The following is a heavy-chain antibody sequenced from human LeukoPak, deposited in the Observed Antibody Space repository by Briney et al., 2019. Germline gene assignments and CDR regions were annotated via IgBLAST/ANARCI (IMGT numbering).Heavy chain of an antibody. CDR3: ARDGSSGWYWVDY. Sequence: PGRSLRLSCAASGFTFSSYGMHWVRQAPGKGLEWVAVIWYGGSNKYYADSVKGRFTISRDNSKNTLYLQMNSLRAEDTAVYYCARDGSSGWYWVDYWGQGTLVTVSS. V-gene: IGHV3-33*01. J-gene: IGHJ4*02. CDR2: IWYGGSNK. CDR1: GFTFSSYG. D-gene: IGHD6-19*01.